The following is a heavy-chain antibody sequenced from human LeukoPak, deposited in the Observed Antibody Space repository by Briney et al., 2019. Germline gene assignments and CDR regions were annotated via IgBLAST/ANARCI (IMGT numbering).Heavy chain of an antibody. D-gene: IGHD3-22*01. CDR1: GGTFSSYA. V-gene: IGHV1-69*04. CDR3: AAPPYYYDSSGYYYYY. J-gene: IGHJ4*02. Sequence: EASVKVSCKASGGTFSSYAISWVRQAPGQGLEWMGRIIPIFGIANYAQKFQGRVTITADKSTSTAYIELSSLRSEDTAVYYCAAPPYYYDSSGYYYYYWGQGTLVTVSS. CDR2: IIPIFGIA.